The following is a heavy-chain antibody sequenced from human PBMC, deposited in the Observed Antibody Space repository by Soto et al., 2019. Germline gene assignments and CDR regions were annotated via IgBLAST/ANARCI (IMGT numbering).Heavy chain of an antibody. CDR2: IIPIFGTA. V-gene: IGHV1-69*12. CDR1: GGTFSSYA. J-gene: IGHJ5*02. CDR3: ARDGGNGPSGWFDP. D-gene: IGHD1-1*01. Sequence: QVQLVQSGAEVKKPGSSVKVSCKASGGTFSSYAISWVRQAPGQGLEWMGGIIPIFGTANYAQKFQGRVAITADESASTAYMGLSSLRSEDTAVYYCARDGGNGPSGWFDPWGQGTLVTVSS.